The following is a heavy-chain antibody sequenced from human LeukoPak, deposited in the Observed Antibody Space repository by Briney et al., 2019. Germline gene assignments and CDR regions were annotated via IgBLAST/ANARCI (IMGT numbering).Heavy chain of an antibody. Sequence: GGSLRRSCAASGFTFSSHSMKWLRQAPGKGLEWVSYIDDSTTTTHYADSVKGRFTIYRDNTKNSPYLQINSLRAEDTAVYYCARLIRTSGWYGDYWGQGPLVTVSS. J-gene: IGHJ4*02. V-gene: IGHV3-48*01. CDR2: IDDSTTTT. D-gene: IGHD6-19*01. CDR1: GFTFSSHS. CDR3: ARLIRTSGWYGDY.